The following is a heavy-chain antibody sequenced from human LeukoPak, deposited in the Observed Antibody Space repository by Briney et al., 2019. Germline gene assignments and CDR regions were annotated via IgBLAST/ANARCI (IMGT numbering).Heavy chain of an antibody. D-gene: IGHD3-10*01. V-gene: IGHV4-61*01. CDR1: GGSVSSHIYY. J-gene: IGHJ3*02. Sequence: SETLSLTCTVSGGSVSSHIYYWSWIRQPPGKGLEWIGYIYYSGSTNYNPSLKSRVTISVDTSKNQFSLKLSSVTAADTAVYYCARVDRGTDAFDIWGQGTMVTVSS. CDR2: IYYSGST. CDR3: ARVDRGTDAFDI.